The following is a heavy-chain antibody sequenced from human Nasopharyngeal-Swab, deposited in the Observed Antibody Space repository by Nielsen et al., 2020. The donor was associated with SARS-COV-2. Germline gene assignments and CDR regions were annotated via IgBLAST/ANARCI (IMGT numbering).Heavy chain of an antibody. CDR1: GYTFTSYG. D-gene: IGHD3-3*01. CDR3: ARETAYYDFWSGDMGYYYYYYMDV. Sequence: ASVKVSCKASGYTFTSYGISWVRQAPGQGLEWMGWISAYNGNTNYAQKLRGRVTMTTDTSTSTAYMELRSLRSDDTAVYYCARETAYYDFWSGDMGYYYYYYMDVWGKGTTVTVSS. J-gene: IGHJ6*03. V-gene: IGHV1-18*01. CDR2: ISAYNGNT.